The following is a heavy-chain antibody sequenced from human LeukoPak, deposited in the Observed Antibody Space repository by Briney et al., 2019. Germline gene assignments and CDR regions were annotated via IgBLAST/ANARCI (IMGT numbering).Heavy chain of an antibody. D-gene: IGHD4-23*01. CDR3: ARGGPTTVVTPYY. V-gene: IGHV3-30*04. J-gene: IGHJ4*02. Sequence: GRSLRLSCAASGFTFSSYAMHWVRQAPGKGLEWVAVISYDGSNKYYADSVKGRFTISRDNSKNTLYLQMNSLRAEDTAVYYCARGGPTTVVTPYYWGQGTLVTVSS. CDR2: ISYDGSNK. CDR1: GFTFSSYA.